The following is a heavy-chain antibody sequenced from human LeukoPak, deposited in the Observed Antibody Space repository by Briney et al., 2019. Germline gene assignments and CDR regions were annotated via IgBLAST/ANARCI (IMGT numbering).Heavy chain of an antibody. Sequence: PSETLSLTCAVYGGSFSGYYWSWIRQPPXXXLEWIGEINHSGSTNYNPSLKSRVTISVDTSKNQFSLKLSSVTAADTAVYYCARGSYDYVWGSYRFRPFDYWGQGTLVTVSS. CDR3: ARGSYDYVWGSYRFRPFDY. D-gene: IGHD3-16*02. V-gene: IGHV4-34*01. J-gene: IGHJ4*02. CDR1: GGSFSGYY. CDR2: INHSGST.